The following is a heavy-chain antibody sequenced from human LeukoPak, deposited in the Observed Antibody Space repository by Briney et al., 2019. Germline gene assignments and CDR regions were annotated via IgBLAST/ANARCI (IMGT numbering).Heavy chain of an antibody. V-gene: IGHV3-21*01. CDR3: ARDDLIVGATGDAFDI. Sequence: SGGSLRLSCAASGFTFSSYAMSWVRQAPGKGLEWVSSISSSSSYIYYADSVKGRFTISRDNAKNSLYLQMNSLRAEDTAVYYCARDDLIVGATGDAFDIWGQGTMVTVSS. CDR2: ISSSSSYI. D-gene: IGHD1-26*01. J-gene: IGHJ3*02. CDR1: GFTFSSYA.